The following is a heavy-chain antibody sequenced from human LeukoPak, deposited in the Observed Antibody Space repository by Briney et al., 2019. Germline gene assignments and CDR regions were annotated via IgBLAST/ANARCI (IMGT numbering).Heavy chain of an antibody. V-gene: IGHV1-2*02. D-gene: IGHD1-26*01. CDR1: GYTFTGYY. CDR3: ARLTESGSYLGEAFDI. Sequence: ASVKVSCKASGYTFTGYYMHWVRQAPGQGLEWMGWINPNSGGTNYAQKYQGRVTMTTDTSTSTAYMELRSLRSDDTAVYYCARLTESGSYLGEAFDIWGQGTMVTVSS. CDR2: INPNSGGT. J-gene: IGHJ3*02.